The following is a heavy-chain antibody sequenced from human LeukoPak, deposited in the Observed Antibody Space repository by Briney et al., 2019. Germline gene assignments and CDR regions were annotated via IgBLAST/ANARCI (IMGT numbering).Heavy chain of an antibody. CDR2: ISGSGGST. V-gene: IGHV3-23*01. Sequence: GGSLRLSCAASGFTFSSYTMSWVRQAPGKGLEWVSAISGSGGSTYYADSVKGRFTISRDNSKNTLYLQMNSLRAEDTAVYYCAKDKRGVVTAMRIYFDYWGQGTLVTVSS. J-gene: IGHJ4*02. D-gene: IGHD2-21*02. CDR3: AKDKRGVVTAMRIYFDY. CDR1: GFTFSSYT.